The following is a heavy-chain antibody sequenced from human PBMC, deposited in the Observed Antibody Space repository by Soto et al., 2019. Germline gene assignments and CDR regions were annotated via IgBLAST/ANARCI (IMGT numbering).Heavy chain of an antibody. Sequence: SETLSLTCTVSGGSISSGGYYWSWIRQHPGKGLEWIGYIYYSGSTYYNPSLKSRVTISVDTSKNQFSLKLSSVTAADTAVHYCARASSAKIQLWPGKFDPWGQGTLVTVSS. CDR3: ARASSAKIQLWPGKFDP. V-gene: IGHV4-31*03. J-gene: IGHJ5*02. CDR1: GGSISSGGYY. D-gene: IGHD5-18*01. CDR2: IYYSGST.